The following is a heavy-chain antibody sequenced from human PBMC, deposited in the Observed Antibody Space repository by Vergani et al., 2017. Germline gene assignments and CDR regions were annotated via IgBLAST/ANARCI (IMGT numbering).Heavy chain of an antibody. CDR1: GGTFSSYT. D-gene: IGHD3-3*01. Sequence: QVQLVQSGAEVKKPGSSVKVSCKASGGTFSSYTISWVRQAPGQGLEWMGRIIPILGIANYAQKLQGRVTITADKSTSTAYMELSSLRSEDTAVYYCARDKAKDYDFWSANYNDYYYYYMDVWGKGTTVTVSS. CDR3: ARDKAKDYDFWSANYNDYYYYYMDV. V-gene: IGHV1-69*08. J-gene: IGHJ6*03. CDR2: IIPILGIA.